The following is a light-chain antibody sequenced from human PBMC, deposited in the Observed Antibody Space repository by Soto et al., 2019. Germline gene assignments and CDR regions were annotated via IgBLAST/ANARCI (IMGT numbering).Light chain of an antibody. Sequence: DSVMTQSPLSLPVTPGEPASISCRSSQSLLHSNGYNYLDWYLQKPGQSPQLLIYLGSNRASGVPDRFSGSGSGTDFTLKISRVEAEDVGVYYCMQALQTPFTFGPGTKEDIK. CDR2: LGS. V-gene: IGKV2-28*01. J-gene: IGKJ3*01. CDR1: QSLLHSNGYNY. CDR3: MQALQTPFT.